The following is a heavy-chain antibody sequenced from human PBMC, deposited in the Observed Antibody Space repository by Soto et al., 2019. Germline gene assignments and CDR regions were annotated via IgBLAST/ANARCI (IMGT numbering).Heavy chain of an antibody. D-gene: IGHD6-13*01. J-gene: IGHJ4*02. V-gene: IGHV3-30-3*01. CDR1: GFTFSSYA. CDR2: ISYDGSNK. Sequence: ESGGGVVQPGRSLRLSCAASGFTFSSYAMHWVRQAPGKGLEWVAVISYDGSNKYYADSVKGRFTISRDNSKNTLYLQMNSLRAEDTAVYYCARDSIPYSSSWYYFDYWGQGTLVTVSS. CDR3: ARDSIPYSSSWYYFDY.